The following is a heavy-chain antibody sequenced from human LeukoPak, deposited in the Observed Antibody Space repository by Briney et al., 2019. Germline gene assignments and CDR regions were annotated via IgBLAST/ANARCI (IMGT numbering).Heavy chain of an antibody. CDR1: GFTFSSYA. J-gene: IGHJ4*02. CDR2: LYSGGNT. V-gene: IGHV3-53*01. D-gene: IGHD6-13*01. Sequence: GGSLRLSCAASGFTFSSYAMSWVRQAPGKGLEWVSVLYSGGNTYHADSVKGRFTISRDNSKNTLYLQMNSLRAEDTAVYYCAREGASSSFGYWGQGTLVTVSS. CDR3: AREGASSSFGY.